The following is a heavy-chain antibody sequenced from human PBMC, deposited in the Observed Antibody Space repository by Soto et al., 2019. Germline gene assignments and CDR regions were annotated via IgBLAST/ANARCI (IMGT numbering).Heavy chain of an antibody. D-gene: IGHD6-6*01. Sequence: ASVKVSCKASGFSFTGYYIHWLRQAPRQGLEWMGWINAHSGGTEYAQKFQGRVTLPRDTSIATAYLTLTSLTSDDTALYYCAKDLTRQLAYWLDPWGQGTQVTVSS. CDR1: GFSFTGYY. CDR2: INAHSGGT. V-gene: IGHV1-2*02. J-gene: IGHJ5*02. CDR3: AKDLTRQLAYWLDP.